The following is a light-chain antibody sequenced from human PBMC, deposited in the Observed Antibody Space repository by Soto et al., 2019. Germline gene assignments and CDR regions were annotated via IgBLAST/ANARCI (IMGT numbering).Light chain of an antibody. Sequence: QSALTQPASVSGSPGQSITISCTGTSSDVGGYNYVSWYQHHPGKAPKLMIYDVSNRPSGVSNRFSGSKSDNTASLTISGLRAEDEADYYCSSYTSTSTVVFGGGTKVTVL. J-gene: IGLJ2*01. CDR3: SSYTSTSTVV. CDR1: SSDVGGYNY. CDR2: DVS. V-gene: IGLV2-14*03.